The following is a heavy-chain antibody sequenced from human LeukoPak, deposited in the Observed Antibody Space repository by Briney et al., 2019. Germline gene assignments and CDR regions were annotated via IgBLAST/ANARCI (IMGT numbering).Heavy chain of an antibody. CDR3: ARANHMYYDSSGYPRYFDY. CDR2: IYYSGST. Sequence: SETLSLTCTVSGGSISSYYWSWIRQPPGKGLEWIGYIYYSGSTNYNPSLKSRVTISVDTSKNQFSLKLSSVTAADTAVYYCARANHMYYDSSGYPRYFDYWGQGTLVTVSS. J-gene: IGHJ4*02. V-gene: IGHV4-59*01. D-gene: IGHD3-22*01. CDR1: GGSISSYY.